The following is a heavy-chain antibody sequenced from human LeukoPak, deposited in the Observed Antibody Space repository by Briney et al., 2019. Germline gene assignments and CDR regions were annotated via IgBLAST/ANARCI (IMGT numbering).Heavy chain of an antibody. J-gene: IGHJ4*02. V-gene: IGHV3-23*01. CDR3: AKRGIVIRGILVIGYHQEAYHYDY. D-gene: IGHD3-10*01. Sequence: GGSLRLFCVVSGISLSNYAMSWVRQAPGKGLEWVSYISERGGSTAYADSVKGRFTISRDNSLNTLYLQMSSLRAEDTAVYFCAKRGIVIRGILVIGYHQEAYHYDYWGQGVLVTVSS. CDR2: ISERGGST. CDR1: GISLSNYA.